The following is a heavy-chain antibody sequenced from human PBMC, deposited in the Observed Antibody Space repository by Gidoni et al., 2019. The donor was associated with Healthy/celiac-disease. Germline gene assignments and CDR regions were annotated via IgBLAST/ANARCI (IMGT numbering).Heavy chain of an antibody. J-gene: IGHJ5*02. Sequence: EVQLVQSGAEVNKPGESLKISCKGSGYSFTTYCIGWVRQMPGKGLEWIGIIYPGDSDTRYSPSFQGQVTISADKSLSTAYLQWSSLKASDTAMYYCARHCSGGSCYPNENWFDPWGQGTLVTVSS. CDR1: GYSFTTYC. CDR3: ARHCSGGSCYPNENWFDP. CDR2: IYPGDSDT. V-gene: IGHV5-51*01. D-gene: IGHD2-15*01.